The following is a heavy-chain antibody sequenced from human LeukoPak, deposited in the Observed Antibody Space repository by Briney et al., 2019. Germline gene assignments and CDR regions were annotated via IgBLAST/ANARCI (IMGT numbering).Heavy chain of an antibody. D-gene: IGHD6-19*01. J-gene: IGHJ3*02. V-gene: IGHV4-59*08. CDR2: FYYSGST. CDR3: ARHWVAVAGNYAFDN. Sequence: SETLSLTCTVSGVSVSNYYWSWIRQPPGKGLEWIGYFYYSGSTNYNPSLKSRVTMFVDASKNQFSLKLSSVTAADTAVYYCARHWVAVAGNYAFDNWGQGTVVTVSS. CDR1: GVSVSNYY.